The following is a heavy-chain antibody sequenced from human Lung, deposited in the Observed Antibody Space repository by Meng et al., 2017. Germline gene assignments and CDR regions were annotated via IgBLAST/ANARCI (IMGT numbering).Heavy chain of an antibody. CDR2: INPKSGDT. CDR1: GYNFPDYY. D-gene: IGHD6-25*01. J-gene: IGHJ4*02. V-gene: IGHV1-2*06. Sequence: QVRLGQLGAEVKKPGASVKVSCKPSGYNFPDYYIHWVRRAPGQGLEWMGRINPKSGDTHYAQKFQARVTMTGDTSISTAHMELSGLRSDDTAMYYCARDEDISAAGKLFGDYWGQGTLVTVSS. CDR3: ARDEDISAAGKLFGDY.